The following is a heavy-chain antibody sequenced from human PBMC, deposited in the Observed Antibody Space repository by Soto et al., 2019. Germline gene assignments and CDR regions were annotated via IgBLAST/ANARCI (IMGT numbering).Heavy chain of an antibody. D-gene: IGHD3-10*01. CDR3: ATIPMVRGRSMDV. CDR2: ISSSSSTI. V-gene: IGHV3-48*01. CDR1: GFTFSSYS. Sequence: GGSLRLSCAASGFTFSSYSMNWVRQAPGKGLEWVSYISSSSSTIYYADSVKGRFTISRDNAKNSLYLQMNSLRAEDTAVYYCATIPMVRGRSMDVWGQGTTVTVSS. J-gene: IGHJ6*02.